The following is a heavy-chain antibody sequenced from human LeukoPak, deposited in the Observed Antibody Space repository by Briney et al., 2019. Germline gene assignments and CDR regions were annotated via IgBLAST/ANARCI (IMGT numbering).Heavy chain of an antibody. CDR2: IIPILGIA. CDR3: AREFGGKAHI. CDR1: GYTFTGYY. Sequence: SVKVSCKASGYTFTGYYMHWVRQAPGQGLEWMGRIIPILGIANYAQKFQGRVTITADKSTSTAYMELSSLRSEDTAVYYCAREFGGKAHIWGQGTMVTVSS. D-gene: IGHD3-10*01. J-gene: IGHJ3*02. V-gene: IGHV1-69*04.